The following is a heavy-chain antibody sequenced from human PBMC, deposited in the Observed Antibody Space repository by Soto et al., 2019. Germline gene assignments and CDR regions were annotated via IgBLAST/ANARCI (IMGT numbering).Heavy chain of an antibody. CDR1: GFTFSSYA. CDR3: ARDFQRIITMIVVVTPDY. Sequence: LRLSCAASGFTFSSYAMPWVRQAPGKGLEWVAVISYDGSNKYYADSVKGRFTISRDNSKNTLYLQMNSLRAEDTAVYYCARDFQRIITMIVVVTPDYWGQGTLVTVSS. D-gene: IGHD3-22*01. J-gene: IGHJ4*02. CDR2: ISYDGSNK. V-gene: IGHV3-30-3*01.